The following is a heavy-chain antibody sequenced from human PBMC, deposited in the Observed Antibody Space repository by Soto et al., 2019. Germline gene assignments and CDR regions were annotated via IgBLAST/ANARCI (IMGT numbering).Heavy chain of an antibody. CDR3: TTGCVLP. CDR1: GITLSDAW. J-gene: IGHJ5*02. Sequence: GGSLRLSCAASGITLSDAWMNWVRQAPGKGLEWVGRIKSKTDGGTIDYTASVKGRFTISRDDSKNTLYLQMNSLNSEDTAVYYCTTGCVLPWGQGTLLTVYS. CDR2: IKSKTDGGTI. V-gene: IGHV3-15*01.